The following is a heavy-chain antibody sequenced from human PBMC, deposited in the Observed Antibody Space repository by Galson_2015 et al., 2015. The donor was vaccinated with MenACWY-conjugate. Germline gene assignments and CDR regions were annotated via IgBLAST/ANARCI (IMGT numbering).Heavy chain of an antibody. CDR2: ISGRSGST. D-gene: IGHD1-26*01. Sequence: SLRLSCAASGFTFSSYGTSWVRQAPGKGLEWVSGISGRSGSTYYADSVKGRFTISRDNSKNTLYLQMNSLRAEDTAVYYCVKSSWVASGWGYFDYWGQGTLVTVSS. CDR1: GFTFSSYG. J-gene: IGHJ4*02. V-gene: IGHV3-23*01. CDR3: VKSSWVASGWGYFDY.